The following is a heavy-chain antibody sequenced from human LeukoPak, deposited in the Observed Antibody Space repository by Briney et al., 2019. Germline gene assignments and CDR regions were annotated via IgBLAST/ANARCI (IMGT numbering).Heavy chain of an antibody. CDR1: GYTLTELS. J-gene: IGHJ6*02. V-gene: IGHV1-24*01. Sequence: ASVMVSCKVSGYTLTELSMHWVRQAPGKGLEWMGGFDPEDGETIYAQKFQGRVTMTEDTSTDTAYMELSSLRSEDTAVYYCATVEGVAGAINHYYYYGMDVWGQGTTVTVSS. D-gene: IGHD6-19*01. CDR2: FDPEDGET. CDR3: ATVEGVAGAINHYYYYGMDV.